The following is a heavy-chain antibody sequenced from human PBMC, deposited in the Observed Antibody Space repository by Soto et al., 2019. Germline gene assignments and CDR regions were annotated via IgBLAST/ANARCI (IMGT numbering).Heavy chain of an antibody. CDR3: AGGGVRGVITRARDYYGMDV. Sequence: PGESLKISCKGSGYSFTSYWIGWVRRMPGKGLEWMGIIYPGDSDTRYSPSFQGQVTISADKSLSTAYLQWSSLKASDTAMYYCAGGGVRGVITRARDYYGMDVWGQGTTVTVSS. CDR1: GYSFTSYW. V-gene: IGHV5-51*01. J-gene: IGHJ6*02. CDR2: IYPGDSDT. D-gene: IGHD3-10*01.